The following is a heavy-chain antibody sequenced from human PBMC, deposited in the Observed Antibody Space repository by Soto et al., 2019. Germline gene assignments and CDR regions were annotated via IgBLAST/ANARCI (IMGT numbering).Heavy chain of an antibody. CDR3: AREVWVAGLLYYFDF. V-gene: IGHV1-18*01. Sequence: WFSAYNGNTNYAQNLQGRVTMTTDTSTRTVSMEVRSLTSDGTAVYDCAREVWVAGLLYYFDFWGQGTLVTVSS. D-gene: IGHD6-19*01. CDR2: FSAYNGNT. J-gene: IGHJ4*02.